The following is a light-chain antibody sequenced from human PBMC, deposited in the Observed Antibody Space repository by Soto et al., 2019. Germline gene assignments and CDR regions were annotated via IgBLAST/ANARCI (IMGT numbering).Light chain of an antibody. CDR2: AVS. CDR1: SSDVGDHNS. CDR3: GSYTTSITVI. Sequence: QSVLTQPASVSGSPGQSITISCTGTSSDVGDHNSVSWYQQQPGKAPKLMIYAVSNWPSEVSNRFSGSKSGNTASLTISGLQAEYEADYYCGSYTTSITVIFGGGTKLTVL. V-gene: IGLV2-14*03. J-gene: IGLJ2*01.